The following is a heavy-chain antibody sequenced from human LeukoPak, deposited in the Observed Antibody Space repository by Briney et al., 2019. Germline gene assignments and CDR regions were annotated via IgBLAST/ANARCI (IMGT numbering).Heavy chain of an antibody. V-gene: IGHV3-33*08. CDR3: ARDLYYYDSSGYDYFDY. Sequence: AGRSLRLSCAASGFTFSRYGMQWVRQAPGKGLEWVAVIYYDGRNKDYVDSVKGRFTVSRDNSKNTLYLQMNSLRAEDTAVYYCARDLYYYDSSGYDYFDYWGQGTLVTVSS. CDR1: GFTFSRYG. J-gene: IGHJ4*02. CDR2: IYYDGRNK. D-gene: IGHD3-22*01.